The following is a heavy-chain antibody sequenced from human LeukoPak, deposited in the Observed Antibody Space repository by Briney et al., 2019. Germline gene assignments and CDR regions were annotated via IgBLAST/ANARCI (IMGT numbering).Heavy chain of an antibody. CDR1: GDSISSYY. V-gene: IGHV4-4*07. CDR3: ARDRLWLVDH. Sequence: PSETLSLTCTVPGDSISSYYWSWIRQPAGKGLEWIGRVYVTGSTNLNPALQSRVTMSVDTSKNQFSLKLTSVTAAGTAVYYCARDRLWLVDHWGQGTLVTVSS. J-gene: IGHJ5*02. CDR2: VYVTGST. D-gene: IGHD6-19*01.